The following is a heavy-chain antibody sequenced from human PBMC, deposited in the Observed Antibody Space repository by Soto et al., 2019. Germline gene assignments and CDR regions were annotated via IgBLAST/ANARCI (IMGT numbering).Heavy chain of an antibody. CDR3: TIAFEPKKIFGDVQD. V-gene: IGHV3-73*02. Sequence: EVQLVESGGGLVQPGGSLKLSCAASGFTFSGSAMHWVRQASGKGLEWVGRIRSKANSYATAYAASVKGRFTISRDDSKNTAYLQLNSLKTEDTAVYYCTIAFEPKKIFGDVQDWGQGTLVTVSS. CDR2: IRSKANSYAT. CDR1: GFTFSGSA. J-gene: IGHJ1*01. D-gene: IGHD3-3*01.